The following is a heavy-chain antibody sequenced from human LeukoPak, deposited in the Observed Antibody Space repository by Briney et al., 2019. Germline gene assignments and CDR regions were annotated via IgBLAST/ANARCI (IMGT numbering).Heavy chain of an antibody. J-gene: IGHJ6*03. CDR2: IYHSGST. Sequence: SETLSLTCAVSGGSISSSNWWSWVRQPPGRGLEWIGEIYHSGSTNYNPSLKSRITISVDKSKNQFSLKLSSVTAADTAVYYCAKDRGTMIPHYMDVWGKGTTVTVSS. CDR1: GGSISSSNW. D-gene: IGHD3-22*01. CDR3: AKDRGTMIPHYMDV. V-gene: IGHV4-4*02.